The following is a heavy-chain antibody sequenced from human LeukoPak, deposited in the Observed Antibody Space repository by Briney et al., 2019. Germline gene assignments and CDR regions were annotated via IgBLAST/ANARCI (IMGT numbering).Heavy chain of an antibody. D-gene: IGHD3-10*01. Sequence: GASVKVSCKASGYTFTRYYMHWVRQAPGQGLEWMGIIDPSGGSTSYAQKFQGRVTMTRDTSTSTVYMDLSSLRSEDTAVYYCARGSYGSGSYLNSFDYWGQGTLVTVSS. V-gene: IGHV1-46*01. CDR1: GYTFTRYY. CDR2: IDPSGGST. J-gene: IGHJ4*02. CDR3: ARGSYGSGSYLNSFDY.